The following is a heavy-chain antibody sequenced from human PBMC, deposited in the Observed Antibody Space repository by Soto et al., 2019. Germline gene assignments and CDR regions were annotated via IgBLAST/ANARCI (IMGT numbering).Heavy chain of an antibody. V-gene: IGHV5-10-1*01. Sequence: GESLKISCKGSGYSFTSYWISWVRQMPGKGLEWMGRIDPSDSYTNYSPSFQGHVTISADKSISTAYLQWSSLKASDTAMYYCERIPHSIGLIVDYWGQGTLVTVSS. J-gene: IGHJ4*02. CDR3: ERIPHSIGLIVDY. D-gene: IGHD6-19*01. CDR1: GYSFTSYW. CDR2: IDPSDSYT.